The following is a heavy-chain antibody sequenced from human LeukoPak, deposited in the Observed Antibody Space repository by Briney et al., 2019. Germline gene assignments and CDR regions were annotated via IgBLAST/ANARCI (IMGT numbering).Heavy chain of an antibody. CDR1: GFTFSSYA. Sequence: GGSLRLSCAASGFTFSSYAMHWVRQAPGKGLERVAVISYDGSNKYYADSVKGRFTISRDNSKNTLYLQMNSLRAEDTAVYYCARDADHGIAVLYYFDYWGQGTLVTVSS. CDR3: ARDADHGIAVLYYFDY. CDR2: ISYDGSNK. D-gene: IGHD6-19*01. J-gene: IGHJ4*02. V-gene: IGHV3-30-3*01.